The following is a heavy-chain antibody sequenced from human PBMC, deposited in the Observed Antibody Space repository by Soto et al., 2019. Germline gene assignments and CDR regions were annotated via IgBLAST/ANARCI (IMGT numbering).Heavy chain of an antibody. D-gene: IGHD3-10*01. CDR2: IYYGGST. CDR3: ARPGRVGGSLEY. J-gene: IGHJ4*02. Sequence: QVQLQESGPGLVKPSETLSLTCTVSGDSISSYYWTWIRQPPGKGLEWIAFIYYGGSTNYNPSLNGRLXXXVXXAKNQLSLNLNSVTAADTAVYYCARPGRVGGSLEYWGQGTRVTVSS. V-gene: IGHV4-59*08. CDR1: GDSISSYY.